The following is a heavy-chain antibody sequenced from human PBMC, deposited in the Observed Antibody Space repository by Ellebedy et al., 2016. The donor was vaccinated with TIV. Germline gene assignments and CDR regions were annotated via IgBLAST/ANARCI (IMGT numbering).Heavy chain of an antibody. Sequence: ASVKVSCXASGYTFTGYYFHWVRQAPGQGLEWMGWLNPNSGDTSYAQKFQGRVTMTRDTSISTAYMELSRLRSDDTAVYYCARDLRLEEWSDDAFDIWGQGTMVTVSS. CDR2: LNPNSGDT. CDR1: GYTFTGYY. D-gene: IGHD3-3*01. J-gene: IGHJ3*02. V-gene: IGHV1-2*02. CDR3: ARDLRLEEWSDDAFDI.